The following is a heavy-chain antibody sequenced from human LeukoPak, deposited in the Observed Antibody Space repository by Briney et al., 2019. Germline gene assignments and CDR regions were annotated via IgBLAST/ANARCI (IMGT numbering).Heavy chain of an antibody. CDR1: GGSISSGDYY. CDR3: AGIPQPYCSGGSCYYYYYMDV. V-gene: IGHV4-30-4*08. Sequence: TLSLTCTVSGGSISSGDYYWSWIRQPPGKGLEWIGYIYYSGSTYYNPSLKSRVTISVDTSKNQFSLKLSSVTAADTAVYYCAGIPQPYCSGGSCYYYYYMDVWGKGTTITVSS. CDR2: IYYSGST. D-gene: IGHD2-15*01. J-gene: IGHJ6*03.